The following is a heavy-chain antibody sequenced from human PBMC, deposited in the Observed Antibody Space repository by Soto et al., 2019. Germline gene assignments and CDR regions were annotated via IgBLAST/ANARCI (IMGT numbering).Heavy chain of an antibody. V-gene: IGHV3-21*01. Sequence: EVHLVESGGGLVKPGGSLTLSCVASGFSFSIYTMNWVRQSPGKGLEWVSSSSGSTGYIYYADSVKGRFTVSRDDAKNSLYLKMNSLRAEDTAVYYCARDHAGSRDGYNTFDFWGQGTLVTVSS. CDR2: SSGSTGYI. CDR1: GFSFSIYT. J-gene: IGHJ4*02. CDR3: ARDHAGSRDGYNTFDF. D-gene: IGHD3-10*01.